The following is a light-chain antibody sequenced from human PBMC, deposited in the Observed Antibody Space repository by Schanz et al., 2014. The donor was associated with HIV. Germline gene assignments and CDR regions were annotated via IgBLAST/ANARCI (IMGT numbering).Light chain of an antibody. CDR3: HQYGSSPLT. V-gene: IGKV3-20*01. Sequence: EIVLTQSPVILSLSPGERATLSCRASQTVSSNSLGWYQQKRGQVPRLLIYGASNRATGVPDRFSGSGSGTDFTLTISRLDPEDFAVYYCHQYGSSPLTFGGGTKVEIK. CDR2: GAS. CDR1: QTVSSNS. J-gene: IGKJ4*01.